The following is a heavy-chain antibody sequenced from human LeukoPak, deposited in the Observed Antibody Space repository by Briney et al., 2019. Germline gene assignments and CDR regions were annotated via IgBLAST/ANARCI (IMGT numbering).Heavy chain of an antibody. V-gene: IGHV3-23*01. D-gene: IGHD3-3*01. Sequence: GGSLRLPCAASGFTFSSYAMSWVRQAPGKGLEWVSAISGSGGSTYYADSVKGRFTISRDNSKNTLYLQMNSLRAEDTAVYYCAKQYYDFWSGYHYWGQGTLVTVSS. CDR3: AKQYYDFWSGYHY. CDR1: GFTFSSYA. J-gene: IGHJ4*02. CDR2: ISGSGGST.